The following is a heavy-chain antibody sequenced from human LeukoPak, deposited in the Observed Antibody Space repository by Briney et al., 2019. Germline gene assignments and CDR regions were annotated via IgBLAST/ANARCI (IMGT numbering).Heavy chain of an antibody. CDR1: GFTFDDYG. CDR2: INWNGGST. Sequence: GGSLRLPCAASGFTFDDYGMSWVRQAPGKGLEWVSGINWNGGSTGYADSVKGRFTISRDNAKNSLYLQMNSLRAEDTALYYCARADTYYYGSGSCDWGQGTLVTVSS. CDR3: ARADTYYYGSGSCD. V-gene: IGHV3-20*04. D-gene: IGHD3-10*01. J-gene: IGHJ4*02.